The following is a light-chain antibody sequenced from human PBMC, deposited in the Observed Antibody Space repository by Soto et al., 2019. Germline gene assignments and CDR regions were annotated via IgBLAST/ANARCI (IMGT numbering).Light chain of an antibody. CDR2: AAS. V-gene: IGKV1-8*01. J-gene: IGKJ4*01. Sequence: AIRMTQSPSSLSASTGDRVTITCRASQGISSYLAWYQQKPGKAPKLLIYAASTLQSGVPSRFSGSGSRTDFTLTISFLQSEDFATYYCQQYYSYPRTFGGGTKGDIK. CDR3: QQYYSYPRT. CDR1: QGISSY.